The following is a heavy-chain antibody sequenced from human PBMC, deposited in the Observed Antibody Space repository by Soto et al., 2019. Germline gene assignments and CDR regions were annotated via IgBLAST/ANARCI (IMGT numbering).Heavy chain of an antibody. J-gene: IGHJ6*02. D-gene: IGHD1-26*01. CDR3: AKYSDAYPVYNGLHL. CDR1: GFPFSDSA. Sequence: EVRLLESGGALVPPGGSLRLYCVASGFPFSDSAMNWVRQAPGKGLEWVSIIAATSDAEYYAESVKGRFTSSRDNSKNTLYLPMNTLRAEDTATYYCAKYSDAYPVYNGLHLWGQGTTVIVSS. CDR2: IAATSDAE. V-gene: IGHV3-23*01.